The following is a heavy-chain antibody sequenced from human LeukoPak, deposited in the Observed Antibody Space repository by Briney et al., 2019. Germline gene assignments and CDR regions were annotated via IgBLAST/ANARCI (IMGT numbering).Heavy chain of an antibody. V-gene: IGHV4-59*08. J-gene: IGHJ4*02. D-gene: IGHD3-10*01. Sequence: PSETLSLTCTVSGGSISSYYWSWIRQPPGKGLEWIGYIYYSGSTNYNPSLKSRVTISVDTSKNQFSLKLSSVTAADTAVYYCASNYYGSGSLDYWGQGTLVTVSS. CDR3: ASNYYGSGSLDY. CDR1: GGSISSYY. CDR2: IYYSGST.